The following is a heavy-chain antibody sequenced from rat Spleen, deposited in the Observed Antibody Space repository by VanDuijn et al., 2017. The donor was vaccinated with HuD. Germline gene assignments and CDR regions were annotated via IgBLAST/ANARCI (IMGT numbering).Heavy chain of an antibody. CDR3: ARDYYSGDDVMDA. V-gene: IGHV2-1*01. CDR1: GFSLTNNG. Sequence: QVQLKESGPGLVQPSQTLSLTCTVSGFSLTNNGVHWVRQPPGKGLEWMGGLWGDGSTDYNSALKSRLSISRDTSKSQVFLKMSSLQTEDTATYYCARDYYSGDDVMDAWGRGTLVTVSS. D-gene: IGHD1-1*01. J-gene: IGHJ3*01. CDR2: LWGDGST.